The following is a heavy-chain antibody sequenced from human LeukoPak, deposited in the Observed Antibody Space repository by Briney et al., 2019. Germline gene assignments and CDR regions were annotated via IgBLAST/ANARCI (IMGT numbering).Heavy chain of an antibody. CDR3: ARDYGAADY. J-gene: IGHJ4*02. CDR1: GFTFSSYW. Sequence: GGSLRLSCEASGFTFSSYWMSWVRQAPGKGLEWVANIKQDGSEKYYVDSVKGRFTISRDNAKKSLYLQMNSLRAEDTAVYYCARDYGAADYWGQGTLVTVSS. D-gene: IGHD4-17*01. V-gene: IGHV3-7*01. CDR2: IKQDGSEK.